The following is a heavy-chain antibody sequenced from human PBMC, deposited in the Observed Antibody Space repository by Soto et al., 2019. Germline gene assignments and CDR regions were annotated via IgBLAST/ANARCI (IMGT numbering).Heavy chain of an antibody. V-gene: IGHV1-18*01. D-gene: IGHD6-13*01. CDR3: ARVVGYSSSWGSDY. CDR1: GYTFTTYV. J-gene: IGHJ4*02. CDR2: IIAYNGNT. Sequence: ASVKVSCKASGYTFTTYVISWVRQAPGQGLEWMGWIIAYNGNTHYAHKLQGRVTMTTDTSTSTAYMEVRSLRSDDRAVYYCARVVGYSSSWGSDYWGQGTMVTVSS.